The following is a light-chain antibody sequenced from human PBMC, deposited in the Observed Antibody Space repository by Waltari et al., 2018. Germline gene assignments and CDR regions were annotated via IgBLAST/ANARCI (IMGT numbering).Light chain of an antibody. Sequence: SALTQPASVSGSPGQSITISCTGTSSDVGGYNYVSWYQQYPGKAPKLMIYDVSKRPSGVSNRFSGSKSGNTASLTISGLQDEDEDDYYCCSYAGSRIHVLFGGGTKLTVL. J-gene: IGLJ2*01. CDR2: DVS. CDR1: SSDVGGYNY. CDR3: CSYAGSRIHVL. V-gene: IGLV2-23*02.